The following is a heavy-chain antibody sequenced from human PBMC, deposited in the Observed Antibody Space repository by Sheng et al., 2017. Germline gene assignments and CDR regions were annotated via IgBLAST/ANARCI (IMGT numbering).Heavy chain of an antibody. CDR1: GGSFSGYY. V-gene: IGHV4-34*01. J-gene: IGHJ6*03. D-gene: IGHD4-17*01. CDR2: INHSGST. CDR3: ARGYAPTRDYYYSYMDV. Sequence: QVQLQQWGAGLLKPSETLSLTCAVYGGSFSGYYWSWIRQPPGKGLEWIGEINHSGSTNYNPSLKSRVTISVDTSKNQFSLKLSSVTAADTAVYYCARGYAPTRDYYYSYMDVWGKGTTVTVSS.